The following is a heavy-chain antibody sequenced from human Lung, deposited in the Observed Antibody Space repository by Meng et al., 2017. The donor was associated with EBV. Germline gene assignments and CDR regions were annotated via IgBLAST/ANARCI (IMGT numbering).Heavy chain of an antibody. J-gene: IGHJ2*01. CDR1: GDSVSSSSAA. CDR3: ARGATSVFDL. Sequence: QVQSQHCGPVLMTRTATLSLPSVSYGDSVSSSSAAWTWIRQSPSRGLEWLGRTYYRSKWYNDYAVFVKSRITINPDTSKNQFSLQLNSVTPEDTSVYYCARGATSVFDLWGRGTLVTVSS. V-gene: IGHV6-1*01. CDR2: TYYRSKWYN.